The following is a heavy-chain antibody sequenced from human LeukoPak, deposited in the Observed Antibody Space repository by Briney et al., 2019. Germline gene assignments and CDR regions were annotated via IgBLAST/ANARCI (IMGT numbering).Heavy chain of an antibody. CDR3: ARSIGFLEWLCETRVCPKKYYFDY. J-gene: IGHJ4*02. D-gene: IGHD3-3*02. Sequence: EASVKVSCKASGYTFTSYGISWVRQAPGQGLEWMGWMNPNSGNTGYAQKFQGRVTMTRNTSISTAYMELSSLRSEDTAVYYCARSIGFLEWLCETRVCPKKYYFDYWGQGTLVTVSS. CDR1: GYTFTSYG. V-gene: IGHV1-8*02. CDR2: MNPNSGNT.